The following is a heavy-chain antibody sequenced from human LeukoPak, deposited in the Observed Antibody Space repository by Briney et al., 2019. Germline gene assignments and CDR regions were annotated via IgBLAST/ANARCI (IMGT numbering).Heavy chain of an antibody. V-gene: IGHV1-18*04. CDR1: GYSFNVHG. Sequence: ASVKVSCKASGYSFNVHGMTWVRQAPGQGLEWMGWISAYKGNTNYAAKFQGRVTMTTDTSTSTGYMELTSLRSDDTAVYYCARTLGRNYVEMATGVDLWGRGTLVTVS. D-gene: IGHD5-24*01. CDR3: ARTLGRNYVEMATGVDL. CDR2: ISAYKGNT. J-gene: IGHJ2*01.